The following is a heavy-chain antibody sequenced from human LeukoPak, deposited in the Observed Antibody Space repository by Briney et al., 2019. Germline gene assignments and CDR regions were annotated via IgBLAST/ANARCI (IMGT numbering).Heavy chain of an antibody. CDR1: GFTFSSYS. CDR2: ISSSSSYI. D-gene: IGHD5-18*01. Sequence: PGGSLRLSCAASGFTFSSYSMNWVRQAPGKGLEWVSSISSSSSYIYYADPVKGRFTISRDNAKNSLYLQMNSLRAEDTAVYYCAREGDTAMVLDYWGQGTLVTVSS. CDR3: AREGDTAMVLDY. V-gene: IGHV3-21*01. J-gene: IGHJ4*02.